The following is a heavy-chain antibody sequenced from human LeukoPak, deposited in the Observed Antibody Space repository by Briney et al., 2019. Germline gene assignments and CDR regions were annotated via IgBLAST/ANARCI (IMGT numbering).Heavy chain of an antibody. Sequence: SETLSLTCTVSGGSISSYYWNWIRQPAGKGLEWIGRIHSSGSTNYNPSLKSRVTVSVDTSKNQFSLKLSSVTAADTAVYYCARGKVVAGTPGQNSWDYWGQGTLIAVSS. CDR3: ARGKVVAGTPGQNSWDY. CDR1: GGSISSYY. D-gene: IGHD6-19*01. V-gene: IGHV4-4*07. J-gene: IGHJ4*02. CDR2: IHSSGST.